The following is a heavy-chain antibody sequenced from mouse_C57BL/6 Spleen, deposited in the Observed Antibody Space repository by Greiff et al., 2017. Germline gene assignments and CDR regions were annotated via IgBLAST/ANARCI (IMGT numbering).Heavy chain of an antibody. J-gene: IGHJ3*01. V-gene: IGHV6-6*01. CDR3: TRPKGAY. CDR1: GFTFSDAW. Sequence: EVQVVESGGGLVQPGGSMKLSCAASGFTFSDAWMDWVRQSPEKGLEWVAEIRNKANNHATYYAESVKGRFTISRDESKSSVYLQMNSVRAEDTGIYYCTRPKGAYWGQGALVTVSA. CDR2: IRNKANNHAT.